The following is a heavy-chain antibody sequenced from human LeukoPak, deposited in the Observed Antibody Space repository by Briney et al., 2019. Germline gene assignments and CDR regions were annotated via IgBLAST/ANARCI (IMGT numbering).Heavy chain of an antibody. CDR2: ISSNGGST. J-gene: IGHJ4*02. D-gene: IGHD1-26*01. V-gene: IGHV3-64*01. CDR1: GFTFSSYA. Sequence: GGSLRLSCAASGFTFSSYALYWVRQAPGKGLEYVSAISSNGGSTYYANSVKGRFTISRDNSKNTLYLQMGRLRPEDMAVYYCARRGPTNYFDYWGQGTLVTVSS. CDR3: ARRGPTNYFDY.